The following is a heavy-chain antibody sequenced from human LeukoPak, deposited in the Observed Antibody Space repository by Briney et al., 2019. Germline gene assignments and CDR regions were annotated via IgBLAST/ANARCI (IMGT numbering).Heavy chain of an antibody. CDR1: GFTMRNHW. CDR3: ARDYWWNYDY. J-gene: IGHJ4*02. CDR2: ISKDGSDK. D-gene: IGHD1-7*01. Sequence: GGSLRLSCAASGFTMRNHWMSWVRQAPGKGLEWVAVISKDGSDKYYPGSVRGRFTISRDNSKNTIYLQMDSLRAEDTAIYYCARDYWWNYDYWGQGTLVTVSS. V-gene: IGHV3-30-3*01.